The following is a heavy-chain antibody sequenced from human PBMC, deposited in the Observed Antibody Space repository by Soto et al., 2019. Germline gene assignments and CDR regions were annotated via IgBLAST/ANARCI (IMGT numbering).Heavy chain of an antibody. CDR1: GFTFRTYA. Sequence: GGSLRLSCAASGFTFRTYAMHWVRQGPGKGLEWVAVISYDGSNTYYADSVKGRFTISRDSSKNTLYLQMNSLRTEDSAVYYCARDSETNGYSYDYFDYWGQGTLVTVSS. J-gene: IGHJ4*02. CDR3: ARDSETNGYSYDYFDY. D-gene: IGHD5-18*01. CDR2: ISYDGSNT. V-gene: IGHV3-30*04.